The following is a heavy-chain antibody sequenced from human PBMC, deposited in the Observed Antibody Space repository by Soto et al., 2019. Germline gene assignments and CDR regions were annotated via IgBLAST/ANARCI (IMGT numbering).Heavy chain of an antibody. CDR3: ARRIVATETSDY. D-gene: IGHD5-12*01. J-gene: IGHJ4*02. CDR1: CGSMISYY. V-gene: IGHV4-59*08. Sequence: SETLSLTCTVSCGSMISYYWSWIRQPPGRGLEWIGFIYYAGSTKYNPSLNSRVTISVDTSKNQFSLTVTSVTAADTAVYYCARRIVATETSDYWGQGTLVTVSS. CDR2: IYYAGST.